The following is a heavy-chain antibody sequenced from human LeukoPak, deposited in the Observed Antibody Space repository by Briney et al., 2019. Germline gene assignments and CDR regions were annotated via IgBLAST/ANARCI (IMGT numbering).Heavy chain of an antibody. CDR1: GFTFSSYA. D-gene: IGHD3-10*01. Sequence: GRSLRLSCAASGFTFSSYAMSWVRQAPGKGLEWVSAISGSGGSTYYADSVKGRFTISRDNSKNTLYLQMNSLRAEDTAVYYCAKSSGRDSRLADYWGQGTLVTVSS. CDR3: AKSSGRDSRLADY. J-gene: IGHJ4*02. V-gene: IGHV3-23*01. CDR2: ISGSGGST.